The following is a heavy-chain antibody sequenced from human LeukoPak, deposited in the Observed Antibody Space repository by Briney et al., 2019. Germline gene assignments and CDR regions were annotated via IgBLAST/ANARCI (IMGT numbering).Heavy chain of an antibody. CDR1: GGSISSGDYY. CDR3: ARDSYGSGRNAFDI. J-gene: IGHJ3*02. D-gene: IGHD3-10*01. V-gene: IGHV4-30-4*01. CDR2: IYYSGNT. Sequence: SQTLSLTCTVSGGSISSGDYYWSWIRQPPGKGLEWIGYIYYSGNTYYNPSLKSRVTISVDTSKNQFSLKLSSVTAADTAVYYCARDSYGSGRNAFDIWGQGTVVTVSS.